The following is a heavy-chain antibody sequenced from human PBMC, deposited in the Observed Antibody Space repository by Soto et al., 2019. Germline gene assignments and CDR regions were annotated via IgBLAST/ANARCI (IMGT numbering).Heavy chain of an antibody. V-gene: IGHV1-8*01. J-gene: IGHJ6*02. CDR3: ARRALGYCSGTRCEYFYMYV. CDR2: MNPNSGNT. Sequence: ASVKVSCKASGYTFTSYDINWVRQATGQGLEWMGWMNPNSGNTGSAQKFQGRVTLTRNTSVSTAYMELSSLGSEDTAVYYCARRALGYCSGTRCEYFYMYVWGQGTTVTVAS. D-gene: IGHD2-2*01. CDR1: GYTFTSYD.